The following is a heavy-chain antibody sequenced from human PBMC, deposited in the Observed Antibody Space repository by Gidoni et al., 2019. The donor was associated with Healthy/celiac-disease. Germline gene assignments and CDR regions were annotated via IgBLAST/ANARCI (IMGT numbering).Heavy chain of an antibody. Sequence: QVQLVESGGGVVQPGKSLRLSCATSGFTFSSYGLHWVRQAPGKGLEWVAVIWYDASNKYYADSVKGRFTISRDNSKSTLDLQMNSLRDEDTAVYYCARAGLGYCSSTSCSSLDYWGQGTLVTVSS. CDR1: GFTFSSYG. CDR2: IWYDASNK. CDR3: ARAGLGYCSSTSCSSLDY. V-gene: IGHV3-33*01. D-gene: IGHD2-2*01. J-gene: IGHJ4*02.